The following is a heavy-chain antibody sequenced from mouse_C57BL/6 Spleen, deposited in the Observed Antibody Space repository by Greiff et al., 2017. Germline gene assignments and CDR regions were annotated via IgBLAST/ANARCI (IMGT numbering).Heavy chain of an antibody. CDR2: ISYSGST. V-gene: IGHV3-1*01. J-gene: IGHJ4*01. D-gene: IGHD2-4*01. CDR3: ARADSFYDYDGYAMDY. Sequence: VQLQQSGPGMVKPSQSLSLTCTVTGYSITSGYDWHWIRHFPGNTLEWMGYISYSGSTNYNPSLKSRISITHDTSKNHFFLKLNSVTTEDTATYYCARADSFYDYDGYAMDYWGQGTSVTVSS. CDR1: GYSITSGYD.